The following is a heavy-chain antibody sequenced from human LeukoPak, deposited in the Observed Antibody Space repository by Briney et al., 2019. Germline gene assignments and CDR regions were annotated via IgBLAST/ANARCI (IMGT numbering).Heavy chain of an antibody. D-gene: IGHD5-24*01. V-gene: IGHV3-23*01. CDR1: GFTFSNYG. J-gene: IGHJ4*02. CDR3: ARRSRDYSWRARSFPYYFDY. Sequence: GSLRLSCAASGFTFSNYGMSWVRQAPGKGLEWVSAISGSTGNTYYADSVKGRFTISRDNSKNTLYLQMNSLRAEDTAVYYCARRSRDYSWRARSFPYYFDYWGQGTLVTVSS. CDR2: ISGSTGNT.